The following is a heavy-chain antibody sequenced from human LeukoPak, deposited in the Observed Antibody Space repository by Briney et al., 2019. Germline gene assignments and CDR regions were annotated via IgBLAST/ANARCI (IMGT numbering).Heavy chain of an antibody. Sequence: GGSLRLSCAASGFTFSSYAMHWVRQAPGKGLEWVAFIWFDGSNKHYADSVKGRFTISRDNSEDTLYLQMNSLRAEDTAVYYCVRDPSGSGFAFDSWGQGALVTVSS. CDR1: GFTFSSYA. D-gene: IGHD1-1*01. CDR3: VRDPSGSGFAFDS. V-gene: IGHV3-33*08. J-gene: IGHJ4*02. CDR2: IWFDGSNK.